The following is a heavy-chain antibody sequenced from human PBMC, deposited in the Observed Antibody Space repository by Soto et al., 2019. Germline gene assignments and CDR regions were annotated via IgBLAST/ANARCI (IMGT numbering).Heavy chain of an antibody. CDR3: ARGDSTDCSNGVCSFFYNHDMDV. CDR1: GYSFTDYH. CDR2: INPKSGGT. D-gene: IGHD2-8*01. Sequence: ASVKVSCKASGYSFTDYHIHWVRQAPEQGLEWLGRINPKSGGTSTAQKFQGWVTMTTDTSISTASMELTRLTSDDTAIYYCARGDSTDCSNGVCSFFYNHDMDVWGQ. V-gene: IGHV1-2*04. J-gene: IGHJ6*02.